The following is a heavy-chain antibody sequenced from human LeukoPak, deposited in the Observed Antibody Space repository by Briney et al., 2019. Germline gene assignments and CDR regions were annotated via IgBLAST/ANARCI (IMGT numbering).Heavy chain of an antibody. V-gene: IGHV1-2*02. CDR1: GYTFTSYG. Sequence: ASVKVSCKASGYTFTSYGISWVRQAPGQGLEWMGWINPISGGTNYAQKFQGRVTMTRDTSISTAYMELSRLRSDDTAVYYCARRTVTTGYYYYYYMDVWGKGTTVTVSS. CDR2: INPISGGT. CDR3: ARRTVTTGYYYYYYMDV. J-gene: IGHJ6*03. D-gene: IGHD4-11*01.